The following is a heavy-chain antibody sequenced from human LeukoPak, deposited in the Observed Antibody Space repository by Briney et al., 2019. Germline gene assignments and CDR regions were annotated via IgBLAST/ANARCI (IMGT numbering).Heavy chain of an antibody. CDR1: GFTFSTYW. CDR3: AKDDSPGKEWLEVIDY. CDR2: ISGSGGST. J-gene: IGHJ4*02. Sequence: PGGSLRLSCAASGFTFSTYWMHWVRQAPGKGLEWVSGISGSGGSTYYADSVKGRFTISRDNSKNTLYLQMNSLRAEDTAVYYCAKDDSPGKEWLEVIDYWGQGTLVTVSS. D-gene: IGHD3-3*01. V-gene: IGHV3-23*01.